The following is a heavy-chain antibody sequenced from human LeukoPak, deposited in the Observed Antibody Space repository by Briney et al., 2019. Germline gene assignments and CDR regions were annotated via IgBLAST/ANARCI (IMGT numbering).Heavy chain of an antibody. CDR2: IIPIFGTA. V-gene: IGHV1-69*05. D-gene: IGHD1-26*01. Sequence: PVASVKVSCKASGYTFTSYGISWVRQAPGQGLEWMGGIIPIFGTANYAQKFQGRVTITTDESTRTAYMELSSLRSEDTAVYYCARVGAAFDIWGQGTMVTVSS. CDR3: ARVGAAFDI. J-gene: IGHJ3*02. CDR1: GYTFTSYG.